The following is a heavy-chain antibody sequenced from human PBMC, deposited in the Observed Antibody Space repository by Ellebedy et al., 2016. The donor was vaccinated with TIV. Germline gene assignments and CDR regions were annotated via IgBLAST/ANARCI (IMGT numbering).Heavy chain of an antibody. D-gene: IGHD2-2*02. CDR1: GYTFTIYG. J-gene: IGHJ5*02. V-gene: IGHV1-18*04. CDR2: ISGYNGNT. Sequence: AASVKVSCKASGYTFTIYGINWVRQAPRQGLEWMGWISGYNGNTNYAQKLQGRVTMTTDTSTSTAYMELRSLRSDDTAVYYCARDRYIKRIAWFDPWGQGTLVTVSS. CDR3: ARDRYIKRIAWFDP.